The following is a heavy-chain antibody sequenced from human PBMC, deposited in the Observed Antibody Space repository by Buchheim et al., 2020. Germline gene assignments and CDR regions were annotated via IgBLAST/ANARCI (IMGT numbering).Heavy chain of an antibody. D-gene: IGHD3-10*01. CDR3: AKVAWFEEDPAGYYGMDV. CDR1: GFTFSSYA. Sequence: EVQLLESGGGLVQPGGSLRLSCAASGFTFSSYAMSWVRQAPGKGLEWVSVISGSSSNTYYADSVKGRFTISRDSSKNTLYLQMHSLRAEDTAVYYCAKVAWFEEDPAGYYGMDVWGQGTT. J-gene: IGHJ6*02. V-gene: IGHV3-23*01. CDR2: ISGSSSNT.